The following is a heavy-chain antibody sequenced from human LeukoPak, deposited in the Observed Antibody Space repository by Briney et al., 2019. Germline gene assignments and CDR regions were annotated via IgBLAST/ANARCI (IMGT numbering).Heavy chain of an antibody. J-gene: IGHJ3*02. CDR2: IYPGDSDT. CDR1: GYRFTSYW. Sequence: GESLKISCKGSGYRFTSYWIGWVRQMPGKGLEWMGIIYPGDSDTRYSPSFQGQVTISADKSISTAYLQWSSLKASDTAMYYCASHSFIAVAGRGGSSCIAFDIWAKGQWSPSLQ. V-gene: IGHV5-51*01. CDR3: ASHSFIAVAGRGGSSCIAFDI. D-gene: IGHD6-19*01.